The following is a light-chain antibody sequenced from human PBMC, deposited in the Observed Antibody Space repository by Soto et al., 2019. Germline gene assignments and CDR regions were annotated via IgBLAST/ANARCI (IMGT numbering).Light chain of an antibody. CDR2: DAS. V-gene: IGKV3-11*01. Sequence: EIVLTQSPATLSLSPGERATLSCRASQSVGSFLAWYQQKSGQAPRLLIYDASNRAPGIPARFSGSGSGTDFTLTIGSLEPEDFAIYYCQHRSNWLGTFGPGNKVDIK. CDR3: QHRSNWLGT. J-gene: IGKJ3*01. CDR1: QSVGSF.